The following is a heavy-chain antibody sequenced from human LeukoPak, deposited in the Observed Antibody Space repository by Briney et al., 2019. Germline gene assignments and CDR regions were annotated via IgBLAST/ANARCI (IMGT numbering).Heavy chain of an antibody. D-gene: IGHD6-19*01. V-gene: IGHV3-23*01. J-gene: IGHJ4*02. Sequence: GGSLRLSCAASGFTFSKYDMYWIRQAPGKGLECVSVISRDGTTYYADSVKGRFTISRDNSKNTLYLQMNSLRAEDTAVYYCAKAAVAGKGGYYFDYWGQGTLVTVSS. CDR2: ISRDGTT. CDR1: GFTFSKYD. CDR3: AKAAVAGKGGYYFDY.